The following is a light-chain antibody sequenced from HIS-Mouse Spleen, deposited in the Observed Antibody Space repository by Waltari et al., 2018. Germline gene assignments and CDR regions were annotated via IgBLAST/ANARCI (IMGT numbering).Light chain of an antibody. J-gene: IGKJ2*01. Sequence: DIQMTQSPSSLSASVGDRVTITCQASQDISNYLNWYQQKPGKAPKLLIYDASNLETGVPSRFSGSGSWTDFTLTISSLQPEDIATYYCQQYDNLPPGGYTFGQGTKLEIK. CDR2: DAS. CDR1: QDISNY. V-gene: IGKV1-33*01. CDR3: QQYDNLPPGGYT.